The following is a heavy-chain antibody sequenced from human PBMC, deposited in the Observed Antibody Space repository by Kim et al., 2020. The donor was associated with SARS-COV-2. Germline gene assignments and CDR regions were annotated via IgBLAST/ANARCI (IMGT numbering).Heavy chain of an antibody. J-gene: IGHJ4*02. CDR3: ARALRGIVVVTANQLGYLVY. D-gene: IGHD2-21*02. Sequence: RFTISRDNSKNTLYLQMNSLRAEDTAVYYCARALRGIVVVTANQLGYLVYWGQGTLVTVSS. V-gene: IGHV3-30*01.